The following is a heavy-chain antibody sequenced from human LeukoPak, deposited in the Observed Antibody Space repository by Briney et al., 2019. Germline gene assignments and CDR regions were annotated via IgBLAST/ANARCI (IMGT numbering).Heavy chain of an antibody. CDR1: GYTFTGYY. CDR3: ARVSRPAPPSALPLGLYYFDY. D-gene: IGHD5-12*01. J-gene: IGHJ4*02. CDR2: MNPNSGST. V-gene: IGHV1-8*02. Sequence: SVQVSCKASGYTFTGYYMHWVRQAPGQGLEWMGWMNPNSGSTGYAQKFEASSTMTRNTSISTAYKDTSSLRSNNTAVYYSARVSRPAPPSALPLGLYYFDYWGQGTLVTVSS.